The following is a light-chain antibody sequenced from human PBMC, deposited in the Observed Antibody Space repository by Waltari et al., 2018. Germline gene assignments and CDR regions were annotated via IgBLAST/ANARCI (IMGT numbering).Light chain of an antibody. CDR2: WAS. Sequence: TVMTQSPDSLDVSLGERATINCKSSQTILYNTNNKNYLAWYQQKPRQPPKLLIYWASTRESGVPDRFSGSGSGTDFTLTISSLQAEDVAVYYCHQYYTTPITFGQGTRLEIK. J-gene: IGKJ5*01. CDR1: QTILYNTNNKNY. CDR3: HQYYTTPIT. V-gene: IGKV4-1*01.